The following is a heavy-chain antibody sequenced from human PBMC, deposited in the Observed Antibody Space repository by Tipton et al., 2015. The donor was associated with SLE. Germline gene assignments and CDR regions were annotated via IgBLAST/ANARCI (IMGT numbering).Heavy chain of an antibody. CDR2: IYPGDADT. Sequence: QLVQSGAEVKKPGASVKISCKGSGYSFSSYWIGWVRQMPGKGLEWMGSIYPGDADTRKSPSFQGQVTITADKSISTAYLQWSSLKASDTAMYYCATTVPSGWTTSFQHWGQWTLVTVSS. CDR3: ATTVPSGWTTSFQH. V-gene: IGHV5-51*01. CDR1: GYSFSSYW. J-gene: IGHJ1*01. D-gene: IGHD6-19*01.